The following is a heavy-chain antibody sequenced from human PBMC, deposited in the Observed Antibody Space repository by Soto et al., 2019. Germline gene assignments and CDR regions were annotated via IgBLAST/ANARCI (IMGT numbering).Heavy chain of an antibody. CDR3: AKGSSASRPYYFDY. J-gene: IGHJ4*02. Sequence: EVQLLESGGDLVQPGGSLGLSCAASGFTFSNYAMSWVRQTPGQGLEWVSAITGSGGSTYHADSVKGRFTISRDNSKNTLYLQMNTLGAEDTAVYYCAKGSSASRPYYFDYWGQGTLVTVSS. CDR1: GFTFSNYA. CDR2: ITGSGGST. D-gene: IGHD2-2*01. V-gene: IGHV3-23*01.